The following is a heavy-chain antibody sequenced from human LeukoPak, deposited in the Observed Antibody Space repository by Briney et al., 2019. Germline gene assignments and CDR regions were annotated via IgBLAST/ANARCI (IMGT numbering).Heavy chain of an antibody. J-gene: IGHJ4*02. D-gene: IGHD2-21*02. CDR2: IYYSGST. V-gene: IGHV4-59*08. Sequence: SETLSLTCTVSGGSISSYYWSWIRQPPGKGLEWIGYIYYSGSTNYNPSLKSRVTISVDTSKNQFSLKLSSVTAADTAVYYCARGGYCGGDCYFYYWGQGTLVTVSS. CDR3: ARGGYCGGDCYFYY. CDR1: GGSISSYY.